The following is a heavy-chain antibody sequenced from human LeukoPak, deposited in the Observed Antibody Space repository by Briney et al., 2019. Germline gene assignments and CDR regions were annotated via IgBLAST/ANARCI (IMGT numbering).Heavy chain of an antibody. CDR3: ARRHSSSWSGDAFDI. V-gene: IGHV5-51*01. Sequence: GESLKISCEGSGYFFATYWIGWVRQMPGKGLEWMGIIYPGDSDTTYSPTFQGQVTISVDTYISTAYLQWSSLKASDTAIYYCARRHSSSWSGDAFDIWGQGTMVTVSS. J-gene: IGHJ3*02. CDR1: GYFFATYW. CDR2: IYPGDSDT. D-gene: IGHD6-13*01.